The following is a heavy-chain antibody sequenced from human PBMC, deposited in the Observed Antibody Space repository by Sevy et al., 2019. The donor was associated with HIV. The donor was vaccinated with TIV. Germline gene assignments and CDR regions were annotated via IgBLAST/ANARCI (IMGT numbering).Heavy chain of an antibody. CDR2: LKSDVYGGTV. Sequence: RGSLRLSCTASGFTFGDYCMSWVRQAPGKGLEWVAFLKSDVYGGTVDHAASVRGRFVISRNNSKTIAYLQMNDRKTEDTGVYYCTRWNAAQSIFDYWGQGALVTVSS. D-gene: IGHD1-1*01. V-gene: IGHV3-49*04. CDR3: TRWNAAQSIFDY. CDR1: GFTFGDYC. J-gene: IGHJ4*02.